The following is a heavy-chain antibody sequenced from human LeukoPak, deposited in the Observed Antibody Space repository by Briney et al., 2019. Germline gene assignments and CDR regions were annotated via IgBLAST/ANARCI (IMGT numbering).Heavy chain of an antibody. CDR1: GFTFDDYA. J-gene: IGHJ4*02. CDR2: ISWYSGSI. D-gene: IGHD1-26*01. Sequence: TGRSLRLSCAASGFTFDDYAMHWVRQAPGKGLEWVSGISWYSGSIGYADSVKGRFTISRDNAKNSLYLQMNSLRAEDTALYYCAKDRGGSYYSGFDYWGQGTLVTVSS. CDR3: AKDRGGSYYSGFDY. V-gene: IGHV3-9*01.